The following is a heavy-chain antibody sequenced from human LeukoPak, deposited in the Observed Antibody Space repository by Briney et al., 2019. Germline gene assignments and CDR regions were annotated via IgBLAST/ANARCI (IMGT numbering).Heavy chain of an antibody. D-gene: IGHD6-19*01. CDR3: ASSVVPVDSSGWPFDY. CDR2: IYYSGST. Sequence: PSETPSLTCTVSGGSISSYYWSWIRQPPGKGLEWIGYIYYSGSTNYNPSLKSRVTISVDTSKNQFSLKLSSVTAADTAVYYCASSVVPVDSSGWPFDYWGQGTLVTVSS. CDR1: GGSISSYY. V-gene: IGHV4-59*01. J-gene: IGHJ4*02.